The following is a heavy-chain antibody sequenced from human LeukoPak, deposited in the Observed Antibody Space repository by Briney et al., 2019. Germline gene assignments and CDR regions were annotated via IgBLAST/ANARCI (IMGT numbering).Heavy chain of an antibody. J-gene: IGHJ1*01. CDR2: IYPGGST. V-gene: IGHV3-53*01. CDR1: GFSVSSNY. Sequence: GGSLRLSCAASGFSVSSNYMSWVRQAPGKGLEWVSIIYPGGSTYYADSVKGRFTISRDNSKNTLYLQMNSLRAEDTAVYYCAKEKGYCSGGSCYYAEYFQHWGQGTLVTVSS. D-gene: IGHD2-15*01. CDR3: AKEKGYCSGGSCYYAEYFQH.